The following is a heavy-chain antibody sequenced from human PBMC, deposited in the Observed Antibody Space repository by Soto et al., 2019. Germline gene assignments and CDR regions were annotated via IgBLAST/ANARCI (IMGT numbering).Heavy chain of an antibody. D-gene: IGHD3-3*01. J-gene: IGHJ4*02. CDR1: GGSIGSYY. Sequence: NPSETLSLTCSVSGGSIGSYYWSWIRQPPGKGLEWIGYIYYSGSTNYNPYLKSRVTISVDTSKNQFSLKLSSVTAADTAVYYCARGGWRQIDYWGQGALVTVSS. V-gene: IGHV4-59*08. CDR3: ARGGWRQIDY. CDR2: IYYSGST.